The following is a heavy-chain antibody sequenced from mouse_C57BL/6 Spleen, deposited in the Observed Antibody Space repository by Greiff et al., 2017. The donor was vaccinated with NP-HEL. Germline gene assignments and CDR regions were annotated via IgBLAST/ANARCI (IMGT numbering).Heavy chain of an antibody. CDR2: IDPETGGT. J-gene: IGHJ1*03. CDR1: GYTFTDYE. CDR3: TRSGGSSDWYFDV. D-gene: IGHD1-1*01. Sequence: VKLMESGAELVRPGASVTLSCKASGYTFTDYEMHWVKQTPVHGLEWIGAIDPETGGTAYNQKFKGKAILTADKSSSTAYMELRSLTSEDSAVYYCTRSGGSSDWYFDVWGTGTTVTVSS. V-gene: IGHV1-15*01.